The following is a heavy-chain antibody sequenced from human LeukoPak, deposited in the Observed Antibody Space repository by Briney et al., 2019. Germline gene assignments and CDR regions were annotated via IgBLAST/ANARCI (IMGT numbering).Heavy chain of an antibody. J-gene: IGHJ3*02. CDR3: AREDRAFDI. V-gene: IGHV7-4-1*02. CDR2: INTNTGNP. Sequence: ASVKVSCKASGYTFTSYAMNWVRQAPGQGLEWMGWINTNTGNPSYARDFTGRFVFSLDTSVNTAYLQISGLKTEDTAVYYCAREDRAFDIWGQGTMVTVSS. CDR1: GYTFTSYA.